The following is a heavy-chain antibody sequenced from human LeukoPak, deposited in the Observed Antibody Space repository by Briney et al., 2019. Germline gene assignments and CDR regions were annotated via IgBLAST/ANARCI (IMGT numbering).Heavy chain of an antibody. CDR2: IRYDGSNK. CDR1: GFTFSSYG. D-gene: IGHD2-2*02. V-gene: IGHV3-30*02. Sequence: GGSLRLSCAASGFTFSSYGMHWVRQAPGKGLEWVALIRYDGSNKYYADSVKGRFTISRDNSKNTLYLQMNSLRAEDTAVYYCAKDVDCSSTSCYTTHWSWGQGTLVTVSS. CDR3: AKDVDCSSTSCYTTHWS. J-gene: IGHJ4*02.